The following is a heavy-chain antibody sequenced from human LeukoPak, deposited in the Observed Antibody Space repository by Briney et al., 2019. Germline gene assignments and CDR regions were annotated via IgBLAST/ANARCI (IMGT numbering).Heavy chain of an antibody. CDR2: INPNSGGT. V-gene: IGHV1-2*02. D-gene: IGHD2-2*01. Sequence: ASVKVSCKASGYTFTGYYMHWVRQAPGQGLEWMGWINPNSGGTNYAQKLQGRVTMTRDTSISTDYMELSRLRSDDTAVYYCARGDIVVVPAAMALDYWGQGTLVTVSS. J-gene: IGHJ4*02. CDR1: GYTFTGYY. CDR3: ARGDIVVVPAAMALDY.